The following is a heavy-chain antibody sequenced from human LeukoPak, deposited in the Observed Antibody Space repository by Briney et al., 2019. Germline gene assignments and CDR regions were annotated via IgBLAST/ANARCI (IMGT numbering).Heavy chain of an antibody. V-gene: IGHV3-21*04. CDR1: GFTFSSYS. CDR2: FTSRSGTI. CDR3: AVSKQQMVSYFDY. Sequence: GGSLRLSCVASGFTFSSYSMNWVRQAPGKGLEWVSSFTSRSGTIYYADSVKGRFTISRDNAKNSLYLQMNNLRPEDTAVYYCAVSKQQMVSYFDYWGQGTLATVSS. J-gene: IGHJ4*02. D-gene: IGHD3-10*01.